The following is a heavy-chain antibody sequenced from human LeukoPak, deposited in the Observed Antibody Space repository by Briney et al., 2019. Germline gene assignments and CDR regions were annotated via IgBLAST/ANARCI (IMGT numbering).Heavy chain of an antibody. CDR2: IYSSGST. CDR1: GGSISSYY. V-gene: IGHV4-4*07. Sequence: SETLSLTCTVSGGSISSYYWSWIRQPVGEGLEWIGRIYSSGSTSYNPSLKSRVTMSVDTSKNQFSLKLNSVTAADTAVYYCARDTSLATGGTGFDYWGQGTLVTVSS. CDR3: ARDTSLATGGTGFDY. D-gene: IGHD6-13*01. J-gene: IGHJ4*02.